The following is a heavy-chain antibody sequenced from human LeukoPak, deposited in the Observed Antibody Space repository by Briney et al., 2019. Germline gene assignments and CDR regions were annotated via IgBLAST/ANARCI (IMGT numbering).Heavy chain of an antibody. V-gene: IGHV3-21*01. CDR2: ISGSSSFI. CDR1: GFSFSSHS. J-gene: IGHJ6*03. Sequence: GGSLRLSCAASGFSFSSHSINWVRQAPGKGLEWVSSISGSSSFIYYAASVKGRFTISRDNAKNSVYLQMNGLRAEDTAVYYCARVWEFLRWVDYYYYMDVWGKGTTVTVSS. D-gene: IGHD1-26*01. CDR3: ARVWEFLRWVDYYYYMDV.